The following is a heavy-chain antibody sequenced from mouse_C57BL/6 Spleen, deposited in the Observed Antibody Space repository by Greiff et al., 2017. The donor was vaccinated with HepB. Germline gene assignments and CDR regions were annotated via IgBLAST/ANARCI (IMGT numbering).Heavy chain of an antibody. CDR2: IDPNSGGT. V-gene: IGHV1-72*01. Sequence: QVQLKQPGAELVKPGASVKLSCKASGYTFTSYWMHWVKQRPGRGLEWIGRIDPNSGGTKYNEKFKSKATLTVDKPSSTAYMQLSSLTSEDSAVYYCAREGMYYYGSSFYWYFDVWGTGTTVTVSS. CDR1: GYTFTSYW. D-gene: IGHD1-1*01. J-gene: IGHJ1*03. CDR3: AREGMYYYGSSFYWYFDV.